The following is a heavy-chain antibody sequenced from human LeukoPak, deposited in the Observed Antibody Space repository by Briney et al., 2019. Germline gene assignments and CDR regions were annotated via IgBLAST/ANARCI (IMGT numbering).Heavy chain of an antibody. V-gene: IGHV3-21*01. CDR1: GFTFSSYS. J-gene: IGHJ4*02. CDR3: ARERQWLEAGDY. Sequence: GGSLRLSCAASGFTFSSYSMNWVRQAPGKGLEWVSSISSSSSYIYYADSVKGRFTISRDNAKNSPYLQMNSLRAEDTAVYYCARERQWLEAGDYWGQGTLVTVSS. D-gene: IGHD6-19*01. CDR2: ISSSSSYI.